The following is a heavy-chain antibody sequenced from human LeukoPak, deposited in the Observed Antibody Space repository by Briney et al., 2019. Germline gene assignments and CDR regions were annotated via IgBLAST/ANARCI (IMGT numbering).Heavy chain of an antibody. V-gene: IGHV3-23*01. CDR3: AKGGPGAFDF. J-gene: IGHJ3*01. CDR1: GFAFSRND. CDR2: ISGSSGAT. D-gene: IGHD2-15*01. Sequence: GGSLRLSCAASGFAFSRNDMFWVRQAPGKGLEWVSCISGSSGATYYADSVRGRFTISRDNSKNTVFLQMNSLRAEDTAIYYCAKGGPGAFDFWGQGAMVTVSS.